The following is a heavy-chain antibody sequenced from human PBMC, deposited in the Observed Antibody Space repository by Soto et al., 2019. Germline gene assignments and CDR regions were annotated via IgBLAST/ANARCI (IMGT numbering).Heavy chain of an antibody. D-gene: IGHD4-4*01. Sequence: PSETLSLTCTVSGGSVSSGSYYWSWIRQPPGKGLEWIGYIYYSGSTNYNPSLKSRVTISVDTSKNQFSLKLSSVTAADTAVYYCARDGHDYCNYVYGMDVWGQRTTVTVSS. CDR2: IYYSGST. J-gene: IGHJ6*02. CDR3: ARDGHDYCNYVYGMDV. V-gene: IGHV4-61*01. CDR1: GGSVSSGSYY.